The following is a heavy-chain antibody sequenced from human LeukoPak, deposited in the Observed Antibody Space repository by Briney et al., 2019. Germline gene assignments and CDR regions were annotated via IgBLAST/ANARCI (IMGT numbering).Heavy chain of an antibody. CDR3: ANGEGYCSSTSCYPDAFDI. D-gene: IGHD2-2*01. CDR2: ISWNSGSI. V-gene: IGHV3-9*01. Sequence: PGRSLRLSCAASGFTFDDYAMHWVRQAPGKGLEWVSGISWNSGSIGYEDSVKGRFTISRDNSKNTLYLQMNSLRAEDTAVYYCANGEGYCSSTSCYPDAFDIWGQGTMVTVSS. CDR1: GFTFDDYA. J-gene: IGHJ3*02.